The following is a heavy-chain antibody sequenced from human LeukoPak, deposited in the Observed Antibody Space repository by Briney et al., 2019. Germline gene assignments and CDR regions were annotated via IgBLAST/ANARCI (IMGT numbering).Heavy chain of an antibody. V-gene: IGHV1-18*01. CDR3: ARVPLEMATKSFDY. CDR1: GYTFTSYG. Sequence: ASVKVSCKASGYTFTSYGISWVRQAPGQGLEWMGWISAYNGNTNYAQKPQGRVTMTTDTSTSTAYMELSSLRSEDTAVYYCARVPLEMATKSFDYWGQGTLVTVSS. CDR2: ISAYNGNT. D-gene: IGHD5-24*01. J-gene: IGHJ4*02.